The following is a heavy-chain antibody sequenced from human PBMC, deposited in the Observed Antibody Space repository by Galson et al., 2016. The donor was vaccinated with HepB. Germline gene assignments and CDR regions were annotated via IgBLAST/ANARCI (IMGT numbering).Heavy chain of an antibody. CDR2: INSGGST. CDR3: ARERQNSSSWPRRTYYYGMDV. CDR1: GFIVSSYH. D-gene: IGHD6-13*01. J-gene: IGHJ6*02. V-gene: IGHV3-66*01. Sequence: SLRLSCAASGFIVSSYHINWVRQAPGKGLEWVSLINSGGSTYYADSVKGRFTSSRDNSKNTVYLQMNSLRVEDTAVYYCARERQNSSSWPRRTYYYGMDVWGQGTTVTVAS.